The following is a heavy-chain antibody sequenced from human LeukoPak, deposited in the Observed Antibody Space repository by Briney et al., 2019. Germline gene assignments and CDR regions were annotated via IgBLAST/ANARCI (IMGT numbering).Heavy chain of an antibody. V-gene: IGHV4-30-4*01. CDR3: ARGGGGSSTVTTYWFDP. CDR1: GASVANSDW. Sequence: SGTLSLTCTVSGASVANSDWWTWVRQPPGKGLEWIAYVYYSGSTYYNPSLKSRLTISVDTSKNQFSLKLNSVTAADTAVYYCARGGGGSSTVTTYWFDPWGQGALVTVSS. D-gene: IGHD4-17*01. CDR2: VYYSGST. J-gene: IGHJ5*02.